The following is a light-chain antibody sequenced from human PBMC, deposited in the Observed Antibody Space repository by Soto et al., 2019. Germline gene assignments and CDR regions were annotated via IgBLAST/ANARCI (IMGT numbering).Light chain of an antibody. J-gene: IGKJ2*01. CDR1: QSVNSN. CDR2: GAS. V-gene: IGKV3-15*01. CDR3: QQYNNWPPYT. Sequence: EIVMTQSPATLSVSPGERATLSCRASQSVNSNLAWYQQKPGQAPSLLIYGASTRATGVPARFSGSGCGTEFTLTISSLQSEDFAVYYCQQYNNWPPYTFGQGTKLEIK.